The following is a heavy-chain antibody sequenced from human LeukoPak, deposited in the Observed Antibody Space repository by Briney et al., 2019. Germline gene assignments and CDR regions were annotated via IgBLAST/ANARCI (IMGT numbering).Heavy chain of an antibody. D-gene: IGHD5-12*01. Sequence: GRSLRLSCAASGFTFSSYAMHWVRQAPGRGLEWVAVISYDGSNKYYADSVKGRFTISRDNSKNTLYLQMNSLRAEDTAVYYCARGGYDTIGDFDYWGQGTLVTVSS. CDR3: ARGGYDTIGDFDY. CDR2: ISYDGSNK. J-gene: IGHJ4*02. CDR1: GFTFSSYA. V-gene: IGHV3-30-3*01.